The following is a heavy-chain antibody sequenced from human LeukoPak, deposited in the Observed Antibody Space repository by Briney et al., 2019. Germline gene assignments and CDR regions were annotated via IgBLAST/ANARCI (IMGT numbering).Heavy chain of an antibody. CDR3: AREQYQLLYGRVY. V-gene: IGHV3-7*01. D-gene: IGHD2-2*02. CDR1: GFTFSSYW. CDR2: IKQDGSEK. J-gene: IGHJ4*02. Sequence: GGSLRLSCAASGFTFSSYWMSWVRQAPGKGPEWVANIKQDGSEKYYVDSVKGRFTISRDSAKNSLYLQMNSLRAEDTAVYYCAREQYQLLYGRVYWGQGTLVTVSS.